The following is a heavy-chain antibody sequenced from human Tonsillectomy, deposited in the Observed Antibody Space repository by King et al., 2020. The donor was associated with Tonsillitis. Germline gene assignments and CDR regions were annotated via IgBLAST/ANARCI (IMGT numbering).Heavy chain of an antibody. Sequence: QLVQSGGGLVKPGGSLRLSCAAAGFTFSSYAMSWVRQAPGKGLEWVSVISGTGGSAYYADSVKGRFTISRDNSKNTLYLQVHSLRVEDTAVYYCAKPRSYCSSTNCFTGGMDVWGQGTTVTVSS. CDR3: AKPRSYCSSTNCFTGGMDV. V-gene: IGHV3-23*04. D-gene: IGHD2-2*01. J-gene: IGHJ6*02. CDR2: ISGTGGSA. CDR1: GFTFSSYA.